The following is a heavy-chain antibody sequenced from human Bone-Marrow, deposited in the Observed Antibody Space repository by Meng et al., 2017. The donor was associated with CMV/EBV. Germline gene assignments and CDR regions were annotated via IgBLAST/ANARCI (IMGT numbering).Heavy chain of an antibody. Sequence: GGSLRLSCAASGFTFSSYSMNWVRQAPGKGLEWVSYISSSSSTIYYADSVKGRFTISRDNAKNSLYLQMNSLRAEDTAVYYCARDSPLRYFDCNNFDYWGQGTLVTVSS. J-gene: IGHJ4*02. CDR1: GFTFSSYS. CDR2: ISSSSSTI. CDR3: ARDSPLRYFDCNNFDY. D-gene: IGHD3-9*01. V-gene: IGHV3-48*04.